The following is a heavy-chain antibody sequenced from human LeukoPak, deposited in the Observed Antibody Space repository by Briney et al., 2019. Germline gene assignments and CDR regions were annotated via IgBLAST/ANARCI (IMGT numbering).Heavy chain of an antibody. Sequence: GESLKISCKGSGYSFTSYWIGWVRQMPGKGLEWMGIIYPGDSDTKYSPSFQGQVTISADKSISTAYLQWSSLKASDTAMYYCARIVDTAMATRDDAFDIWGQGTMVTVSS. D-gene: IGHD5-18*01. CDR2: IYPGDSDT. V-gene: IGHV5-51*01. J-gene: IGHJ3*02. CDR3: ARIVDTAMATRDDAFDI. CDR1: GYSFTSYW.